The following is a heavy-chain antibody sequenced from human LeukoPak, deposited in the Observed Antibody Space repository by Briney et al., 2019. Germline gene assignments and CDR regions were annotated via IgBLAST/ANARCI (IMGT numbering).Heavy chain of an antibody. Sequence: ASVKVSCKASGGTFSSYAISWVRQAPGQGLEWMGGIIPIFGTAHYAQKFQGRVTITADKSTSTAYMELSSLRSEDTAVYYCAREKPHPTPLKPVIAVAGNQSPDAFDIWGQGTMVTVSS. D-gene: IGHD6-19*01. CDR1: GGTFSSYA. J-gene: IGHJ3*02. CDR2: IIPIFGTA. CDR3: AREKPHPTPLKPVIAVAGNQSPDAFDI. V-gene: IGHV1-69*06.